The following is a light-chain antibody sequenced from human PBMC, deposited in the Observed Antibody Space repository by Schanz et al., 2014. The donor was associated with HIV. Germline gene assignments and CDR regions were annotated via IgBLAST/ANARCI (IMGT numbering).Light chain of an antibody. V-gene: IGKV4-1*01. CDR3: KQYYHHLWT. CDR2: WGS. Sequence: DIVMTQSPDSLAVSLGERATIDCKSSQSVLFTSNNKNYLAWYQQRPGQPPKLLISWGSYRESGVTERFTGSGSWTPVTPTISSMQDDDVAIYYCKQYYHHLWTFGQGTKVEIK. CDR1: QSVLFTSNNKNY. J-gene: IGKJ1*01.